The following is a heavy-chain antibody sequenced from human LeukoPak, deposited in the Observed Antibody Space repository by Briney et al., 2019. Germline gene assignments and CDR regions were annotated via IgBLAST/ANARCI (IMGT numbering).Heavy chain of an antibody. J-gene: IGHJ5*02. Sequence: SETLSLTCAVYGGSFSGYYWSWIRQPPGKGLEWIGEINHSGSTNYNPSLKSRVTISVDTSKNQFSLKLSSVTAADTAVYYCARDAGSGTPWGFDPWGQGTLVTVSS. CDR2: INHSGST. CDR3: ARDAGSGTPWGFDP. V-gene: IGHV4-34*01. CDR1: GGSFSGYY. D-gene: IGHD3-10*01.